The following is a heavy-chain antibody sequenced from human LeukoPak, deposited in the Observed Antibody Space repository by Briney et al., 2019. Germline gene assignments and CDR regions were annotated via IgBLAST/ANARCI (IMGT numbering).Heavy chain of an antibody. V-gene: IGHV3-9*01. CDR1: GFTFDDYA. J-gene: IGHJ4*02. CDR3: AKDLYDSSGYYLDY. CDR2: ISWNSGSI. D-gene: IGHD3-22*01. Sequence: GRSLRLSCAASGFTFDDYAMHWVRQAPGKGLEWVSGISWNSGSIDYADSVKGRFTISRDNAKNSLYLQMNSLRAEDTALYYCAKDLYDSSGYYLDYWGQGTLVTVSS.